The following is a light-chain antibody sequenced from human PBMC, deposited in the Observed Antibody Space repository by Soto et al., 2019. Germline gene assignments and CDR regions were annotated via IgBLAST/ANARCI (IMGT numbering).Light chain of an antibody. CDR2: GAS. Sequence: EIVLTQSPGTLSLSPGERATLSCRASQSVSSSYLAWYQQKPGQAPRLLIYGASSRATGIPDRFSGSGSVTDFTLTISRLEPEDFSVYYCQQYRSSHQLTFGQGTKVEIK. V-gene: IGKV3-20*01. CDR1: QSVSSSY. J-gene: IGKJ1*01. CDR3: QQYRSSHQLT.